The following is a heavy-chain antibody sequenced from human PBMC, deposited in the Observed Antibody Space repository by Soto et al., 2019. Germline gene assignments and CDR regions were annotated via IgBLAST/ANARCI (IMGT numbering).Heavy chain of an antibody. D-gene: IGHD6-19*01. J-gene: IGHJ6*02. CDR2: INSDGSST. CDR1: GFTFSSYW. CDR3: ERAHAYIAVAGRGGNYYDYGMDV. V-gene: IGHV3-74*01. Sequence: GGSLRLSCAASGFTFSSYWMNWVRQAPGKGLVWVSRINSDGSSTSYADSVKGRFTISRDNAKNTLYLQMNSLRAEDTAVYYCERAHAYIAVAGRGGNYYDYGMDVWGQGTTVTVSS.